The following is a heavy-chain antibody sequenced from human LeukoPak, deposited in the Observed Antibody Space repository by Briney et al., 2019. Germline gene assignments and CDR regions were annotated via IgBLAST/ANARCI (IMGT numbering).Heavy chain of an antibody. CDR2: ISGSGGST. CDR3: AKAIRNGSGIYLDY. CDR1: GFTFSSYA. D-gene: IGHD3-10*01. J-gene: IGHJ4*02. V-gene: IGHV3-23*01. Sequence: GGSLRLSGAASGFTFSSYAMSWVRQAPGKGLEWVSAISGSGGSTYYADSVKGRFTISRDNSKNTLYLQMNSLRAEDTAVYYCAKAIRNGSGIYLDYWGQGTLVTVSS.